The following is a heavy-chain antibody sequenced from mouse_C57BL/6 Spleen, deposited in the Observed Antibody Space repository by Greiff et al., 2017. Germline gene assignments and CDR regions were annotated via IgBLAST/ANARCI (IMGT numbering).Heavy chain of an antibody. D-gene: IGHD1-1*01. J-gene: IGHJ1*03. CDR3: GRASYNASSSAYFDV. CDR1: GYTFTSYW. V-gene: IGHV1-50*01. CDR2: IDPSDSYT. Sequence: QVQLQQPGAELVKPGASVKLSCKASGYTFTSYWMQWVKQRPGQGLEWIGEIDPSDSYTNYNQKFKGKATLTVDTSSSTAYMQLSSLTSEDSAVYYAGRASYNASSSAYFDVWGTGTTLTVSS.